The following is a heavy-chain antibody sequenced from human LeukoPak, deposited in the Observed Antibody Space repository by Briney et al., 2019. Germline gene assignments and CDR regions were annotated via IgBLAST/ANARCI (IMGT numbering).Heavy chain of an antibody. CDR3: ARIRDGYNDAYDI. D-gene: IGHD5-24*01. CDR2: MNPGSGNA. Sequence: GASVKVSCRASGYTFTKYDMNWLRQATGQGLEWMGWMNPGSGNAGYAQKFQGRVTMTRDTSTRTAYMELSSLRSEDTAIYYCARIRDGYNDAYDIWGQGTVVTVPS. CDR1: GYTFTKYD. J-gene: IGHJ3*02. V-gene: IGHV1-8*01.